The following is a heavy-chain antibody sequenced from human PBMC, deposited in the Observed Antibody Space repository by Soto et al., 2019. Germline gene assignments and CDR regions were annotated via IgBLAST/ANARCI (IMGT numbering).Heavy chain of an antibody. D-gene: IGHD3-10*01. Sequence: HPGGSLRLSCAASGFTFSSYAMSWVRQAPGKGLEWVSAISGSGGSTYYADSVKGRFTISRDNSKNTLYLQMNSLRAEDTAVYYCAKDRVMGGSGSYMSTKNDYWGQGTLVTVSS. J-gene: IGHJ4*02. CDR1: GFTFSSYA. CDR2: ISGSGGST. CDR3: AKDRVMGGSGSYMSTKNDY. V-gene: IGHV3-23*01.